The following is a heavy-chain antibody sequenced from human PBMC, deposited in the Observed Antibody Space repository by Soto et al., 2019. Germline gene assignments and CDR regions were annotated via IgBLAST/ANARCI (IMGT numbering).Heavy chain of an antibody. CDR2: ISYDGSNK. Sequence: GGSLRLSCAASGFTFSSYAMHWVRQAPGKGLEWVAVISYDGSNKYYADSVKGRFTISRDNSKNTLYLQMNSLRAEDTAVYYCARSDEYSSSTWFDPWGQGTLVTVSS. D-gene: IGHD6-6*01. J-gene: IGHJ5*02. V-gene: IGHV3-30-3*01. CDR3: ARSDEYSSSTWFDP. CDR1: GFTFSSYA.